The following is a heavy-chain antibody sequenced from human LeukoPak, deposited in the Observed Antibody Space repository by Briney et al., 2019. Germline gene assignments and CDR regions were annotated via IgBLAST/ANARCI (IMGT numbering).Heavy chain of an antibody. Sequence: ASVKVSCKASGYTFTGYYMHWVRQAPGQGLEWMGWINPNSGGTNYAQKFQGWVTMTRDTSISTAYMKLSRLRSDDTAVYYCARLWFGDGSDAFDIWGQGTMVTVSS. CDR2: INPNSGGT. CDR3: ARLWFGDGSDAFDI. J-gene: IGHJ3*02. D-gene: IGHD3-10*01. CDR1: GYTFTGYY. V-gene: IGHV1-2*04.